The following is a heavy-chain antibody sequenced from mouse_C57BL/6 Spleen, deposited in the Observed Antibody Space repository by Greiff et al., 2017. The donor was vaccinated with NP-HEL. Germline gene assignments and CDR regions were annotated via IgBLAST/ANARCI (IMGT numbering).Heavy chain of an antibody. J-gene: IGHJ3*01. Sequence: QVQLKESGPGLVQPSQSLSITCTVSGFSLTSYGVHWVRQSPGKGLEWLGVIWSGGGTDYNAAFISRLSISKDNSKSQVFFKMNSLQADDTAIYYCARNYYGSSLCAYWGQGTLVTVSA. CDR2: IWSGGGT. D-gene: IGHD1-1*01. CDR3: ARNYYGSSLCAY. V-gene: IGHV2-2*01. CDR1: GFSLTSYG.